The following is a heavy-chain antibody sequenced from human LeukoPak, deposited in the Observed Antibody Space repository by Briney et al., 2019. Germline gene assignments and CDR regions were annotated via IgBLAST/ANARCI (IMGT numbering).Heavy chain of an antibody. Sequence: PGGSLRLSCXASGXTFSXXXXXXXXXAXXXXLXXXXXXKXXTNGGTAXXXAPVXXRXTIXXXXXKNTLYLQINTLRTEDTAVYYCTTDFPDYFHSWGQGTLVTVSS. J-gene: IGHJ4*02. CDR3: TTDFPDYFHS. V-gene: IGHV3-15*01. CDR2: XKXXTNGGTA. CDR1: GXTFSXXX.